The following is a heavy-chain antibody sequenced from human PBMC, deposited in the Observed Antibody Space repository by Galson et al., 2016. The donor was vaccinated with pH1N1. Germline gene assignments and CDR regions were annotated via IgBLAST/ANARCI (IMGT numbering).Heavy chain of an antibody. CDR3: ARERGNWGLDN. J-gene: IGHJ4*02. Sequence: SLRLSCAASGFTFGSYAMHWVRQAPGQGLEWVAVISYDGWKKSHGDSVKGRFTISRDNSKNTLYLQMNSLRDEDTSIYYCARERGNWGLDNWGQGTLVTVSS. D-gene: IGHD7-27*01. CDR1: GFTFGSYA. CDR2: ISYDGWKK. V-gene: IGHV3-30*04.